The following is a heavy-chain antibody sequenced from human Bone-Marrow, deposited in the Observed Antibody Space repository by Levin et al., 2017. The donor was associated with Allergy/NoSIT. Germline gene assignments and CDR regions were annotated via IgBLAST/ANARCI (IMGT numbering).Heavy chain of an antibody. J-gene: IGHJ3*02. CDR3: TTRAAAGKDAFDI. D-gene: IGHD6-13*01. V-gene: IGHV3-15*01. CDR2: IKSKTDGGTT. Sequence: GGSLRLSCAASGFTFSNAWMSWVRQAPGKGLEWVGRIKSKTDGGTTDYAAPVKGRFTISRDDSKNTLYLQMNSLKTEDTAVYYCTTRAAAGKDAFDIWGQGTMVTVSS. CDR1: GFTFSNAW.